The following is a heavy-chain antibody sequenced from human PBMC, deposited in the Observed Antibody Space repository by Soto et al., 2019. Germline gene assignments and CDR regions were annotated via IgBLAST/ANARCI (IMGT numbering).Heavy chain of an antibody. Sequence: KSSETLSLTCAVSGGSISSGGYSWSWIRQPPGKGLEWIGYIYHSGSTYYNPSLKSRVTISVDRSKNQFSLKLSSVTAADTAVYYCARVVPADPGGWFDPWGQGTLVTVSS. D-gene: IGHD2-2*01. CDR3: ARVVPADPGGWFDP. J-gene: IGHJ5*02. CDR1: GGSISSGGYS. CDR2: IYHSGST. V-gene: IGHV4-30-2*01.